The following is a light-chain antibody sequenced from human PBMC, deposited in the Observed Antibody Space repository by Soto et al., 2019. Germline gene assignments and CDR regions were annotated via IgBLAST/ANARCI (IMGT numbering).Light chain of an antibody. Sequence: QSALTQPPSASGSPGQSVTISCTGASSDVGGYDSVSWYQQHPGKAPKLMIYEVSNRPSGVSNRFSGSKSGNTASLTISGLQAEDEADYYCSSYTSSSTVVFGGGTKLTVL. CDR1: SSDVGGYDS. J-gene: IGLJ2*01. CDR3: SSYTSSSTVV. V-gene: IGLV2-14*01. CDR2: EVS.